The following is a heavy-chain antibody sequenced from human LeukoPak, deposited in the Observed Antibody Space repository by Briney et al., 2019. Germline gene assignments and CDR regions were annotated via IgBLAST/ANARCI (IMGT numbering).Heavy chain of an antibody. D-gene: IGHD1-26*01. CDR2: INHSGST. V-gene: IGHV4-34*01. CDR1: GGSFSGYY. Sequence: KTSETLSLTCAVYGGSFSGYYWSWIRLPPGKGLEWIGEINHSGSTNYNPSLKSRVTISVDTPKNQFSLNLSSVTAADTAVYYCARGHSGSYVLWGQGTLVTVSS. CDR3: ARGHSGSYVL. J-gene: IGHJ4*02.